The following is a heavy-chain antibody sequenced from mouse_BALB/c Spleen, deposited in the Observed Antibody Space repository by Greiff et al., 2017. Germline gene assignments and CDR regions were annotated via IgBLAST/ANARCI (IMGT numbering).Heavy chain of an antibody. CDR3: ARDYGNYGFDY. J-gene: IGHJ2*01. CDR2: ISSGSSTI. Sequence: EVNLVESGGGLVKPGGSLKLSCAASGFTFSSFGMHWVRQAPEKGLEWVAYISSGSSTIYYADTVKGRFTISRDNPKNTLFLQMTSLRSEDTAMYYCARDYGNYGFDYWGQGTTLTVSS. CDR1: GFTFSSFG. D-gene: IGHD2-1*01. V-gene: IGHV5-17*02.